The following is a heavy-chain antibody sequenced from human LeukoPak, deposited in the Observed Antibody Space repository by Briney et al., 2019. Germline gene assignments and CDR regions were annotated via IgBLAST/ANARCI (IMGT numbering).Heavy chain of an antibody. CDR2: INHSGST. CDR1: GGSFSGYY. CDR3: ARAPGRPAAVFGY. D-gene: IGHD2-2*01. V-gene: IGHV4-34*01. Sequence: SETLSLTCAVYGGSFSGYYWSWIRQPPGKGLEWIGEINHSGSTKYNPSLKSRVTISVDTFKNQFSLKLSSVTTADTAVYYCARAPGRPAAVFGYWGQGTLVTVSS. J-gene: IGHJ4*02.